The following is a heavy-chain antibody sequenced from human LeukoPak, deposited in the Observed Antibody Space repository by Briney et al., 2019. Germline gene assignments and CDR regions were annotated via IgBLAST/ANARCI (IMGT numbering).Heavy chain of an antibody. D-gene: IGHD6-19*01. CDR3: VRGQWLENYFDF. CDR2: IRYDGSNK. CDR1: GFTFSSYG. J-gene: IGHJ4*02. Sequence: GGSLRLSCAASGFTFSSYGMHWVRQAPGKGLEWVAFIRYDGSNKYYADSVKGRFTISRDNSKGTLSLQMNSLRAEDTAVYYCVRGQWLENYFDFWGQGTLVTVSS. V-gene: IGHV3-30*02.